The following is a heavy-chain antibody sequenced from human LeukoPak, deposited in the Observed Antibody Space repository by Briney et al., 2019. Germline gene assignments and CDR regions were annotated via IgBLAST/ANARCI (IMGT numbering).Heavy chain of an antibody. CDR2: INPNSGGT. J-gene: IGHJ4*02. CDR3: ARDPEYSSSRVNYLDY. Sequence: GASVKVSCKASGYTFTGYYMHWVRQAPGQGLEWMGWINPNSGGTNYAQKFQGRVTMTRDTSISTAYMELSRLRSDDTAVYYCARDPEYSSSRVNYLDYWGQGTLVTVSS. D-gene: IGHD6-13*01. CDR1: GYTFTGYY. V-gene: IGHV1-2*02.